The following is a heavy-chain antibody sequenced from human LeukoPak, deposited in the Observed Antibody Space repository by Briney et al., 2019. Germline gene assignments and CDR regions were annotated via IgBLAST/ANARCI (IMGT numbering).Heavy chain of an antibody. CDR3: ARQGDSSGYYNY. D-gene: IGHD3-22*01. Sequence: SETLSLTCTVSGGSISSYYWSWIRQPPGKGLEWIGYIYYSGSTNYNPSLKSRVTISVDTSKNQFSLKLSSVAAADTAVYYCARQGDSSGYYNYWGQGTLVTVSS. J-gene: IGHJ4*02. CDR2: IYYSGST. CDR1: GGSISSYY. V-gene: IGHV4-59*01.